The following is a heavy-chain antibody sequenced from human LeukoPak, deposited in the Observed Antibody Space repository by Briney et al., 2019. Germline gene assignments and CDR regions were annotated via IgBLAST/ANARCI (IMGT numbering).Heavy chain of an antibody. CDR3: ARDPGAGSPQDWYFDL. D-gene: IGHD2-15*01. V-gene: IGHV3-48*03. J-gene: IGHJ2*01. CDR1: GFTFSSYE. Sequence: GGSLRLSCVASGFTFSSYEMNWVRQAPGKGLEWLSYIGSSDSTTHYADSVKGRFTISRDNAKNSLYLQMNSLRAEDTALYYCARDPGAGSPQDWYFDLWGRGTLVTVSS. CDR2: IGSSDSTT.